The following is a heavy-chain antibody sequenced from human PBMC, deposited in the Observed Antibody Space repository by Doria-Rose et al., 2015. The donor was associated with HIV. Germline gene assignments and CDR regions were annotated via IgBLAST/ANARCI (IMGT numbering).Heavy chain of an antibody. V-gene: IGHV2-26*01. CDR1: GGSLSSPGMG. D-gene: IGHD6-13*01. CDR3: ARIKSSRWYHKYYFDF. Sequence: QVTLKESGPVLVKPTETLTLTCTVSGGSLSSPGMGVSWIRQPPGKALEWLANIFADDERSYKTSLKSRLTISRGASNSQVVLTMTDVHPVDTATYYCARIKSSRWYHKYYFDFWGKGTLVIVSA. J-gene: IGHJ4*02. CDR2: IFADDER.